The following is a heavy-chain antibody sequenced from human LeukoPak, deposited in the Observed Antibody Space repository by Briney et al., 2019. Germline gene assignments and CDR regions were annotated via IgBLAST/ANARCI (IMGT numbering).Heavy chain of an antibody. CDR3: ARDYYGSGSNYYYYYGMDV. CDR1: GFTFSDYY. V-gene: IGHV3-11*04. Sequence: GGSLRPSCAASGFTFSDYYMSWIRQAPGKGLEWVSYISSSGSTIYYADSVKGRFTISRDNAKNSLYLQMNSLRAEDTAVYYCARDYYGSGSNYYYYYGMDVWGQGTTVTVSS. CDR2: ISSSGSTI. D-gene: IGHD3-10*01. J-gene: IGHJ6*02.